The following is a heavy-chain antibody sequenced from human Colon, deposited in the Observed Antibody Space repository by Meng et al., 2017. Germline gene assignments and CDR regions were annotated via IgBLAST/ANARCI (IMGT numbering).Heavy chain of an antibody. CDR1: GDSVSSNTAA. V-gene: IGHV6-1*01. J-gene: IGHJ4*02. D-gene: IGHD5-18*01. CDR3: ARDHGYSYGLPLDY. Sequence: QVQLHQSGPGLVKPSQTLSLTCVISGDSVSSNTAAWNWIRQSPSRGLEWLGRTYYRSKRYNEYAVSVKSRMTFNADTSKNQVSLQVNSVTPEDTAVYYCARDHGYSYGLPLDYWGQGILVTVSS. CDR2: TYYRSKRYN.